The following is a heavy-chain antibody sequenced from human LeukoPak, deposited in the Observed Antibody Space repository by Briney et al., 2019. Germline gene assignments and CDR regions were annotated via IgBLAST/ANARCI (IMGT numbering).Heavy chain of an antibody. D-gene: IGHD3-3*01. CDR2: IYTSGST. J-gene: IGHJ5*02. CDR1: GGSISSYY. V-gene: IGHV4-4*09. Sequence: SETLSLTCTVSGGSISSYYWSWIRQPPGKGLEWIGYIYTSGSTNYNPPLKSRVTISVDTSKNQFSLKLSPVTAADTAVYYCARNPFWSGYPNWFDPWGQGTLITVSS. CDR3: ARNPFWSGYPNWFDP.